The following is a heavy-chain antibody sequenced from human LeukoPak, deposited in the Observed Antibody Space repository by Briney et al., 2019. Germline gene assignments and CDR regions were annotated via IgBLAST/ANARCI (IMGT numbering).Heavy chain of an antibody. CDR1: GGSISSYY. J-gene: IGHJ4*02. Sequence: PSETLSLTCTVSGGSISSYYWSWIRQSAGKGLEWIGYIYYNGNTNYNPSLKSRVTMSIDTSKSQFSLKLSSVTAADTATYYCARGYFDSSGYSNPFDNWGQGTLVTVSS. D-gene: IGHD3-22*01. V-gene: IGHV4-59*08. CDR2: IYYNGNT. CDR3: ARGYFDSSGYSNPFDN.